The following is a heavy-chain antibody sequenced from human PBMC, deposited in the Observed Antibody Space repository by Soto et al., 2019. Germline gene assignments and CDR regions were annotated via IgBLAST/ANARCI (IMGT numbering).Heavy chain of an antibody. CDR1: GFTFNNYA. CDR2: ISYDRSEN. V-gene: IGHV3-30*03. Sequence: GGSLRLSCAASGFTFNNYAMHWVRQAPGKGLEWVAIISYDRSENYQADSVKGRFTVSRDNSKDTLYLQMDSLRTEDTAMYYCARAFRPTYNTYPMDVWGQGTTVTVSS. J-gene: IGHJ6*02. D-gene: IGHD1-1*01. CDR3: ARAFRPTYNTYPMDV.